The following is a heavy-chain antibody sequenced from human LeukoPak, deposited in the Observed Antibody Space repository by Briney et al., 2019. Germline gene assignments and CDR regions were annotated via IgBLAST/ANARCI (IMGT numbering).Heavy chain of an antibody. J-gene: IGHJ3*02. CDR3: ARRMGATPVGNAFDI. CDR1: GFTVSNNY. V-gene: IGHV3-66*01. D-gene: IGHD1-26*01. CDR2: VYSGGST. Sequence: GGSLRLSCAASGFTVSNNYMSWVRQAPGKGLEWVSFVYSGGSTYYADSVKGRFTISRDNSKNTLYLQVNGLRTEDTAVYYCARRMGATPVGNAFDIWGQGTMVTVSS.